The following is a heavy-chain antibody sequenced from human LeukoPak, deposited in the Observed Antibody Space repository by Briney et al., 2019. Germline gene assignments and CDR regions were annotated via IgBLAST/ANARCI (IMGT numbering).Heavy chain of an antibody. J-gene: IGHJ4*02. CDR3: ARDDVGIAAAGGIY. D-gene: IGHD6-13*01. CDR1: GGSISSGSYY. Sequence: SETLSLTCAVSGGSISSGSYYWSWIRQPAGKGLEWIGRIYSHGGIDYNPSLKSRVTISIDTSENQFSLKLSSVTAADTAVYYCARDDVGIAAAGGIYWGQGTLVTVSS. V-gene: IGHV4-61*02. CDR2: IYSHGGI.